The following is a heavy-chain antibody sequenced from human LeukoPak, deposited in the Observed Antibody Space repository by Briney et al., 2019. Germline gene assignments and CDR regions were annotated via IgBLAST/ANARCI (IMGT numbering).Heavy chain of an antibody. J-gene: IGHJ6*02. V-gene: IGHV3-23*01. CDR2: IGGSGDNA. CDR1: GFTFRNYA. D-gene: IGHD2/OR15-2a*01. CDR3: AKDVEVFYVLTDFSPYGMDV. Sequence: PGGSLRLSCAASGFTFRNYAMSWVRQAPGKGLEWVSTIGGSGDNAYYVDSVKGRFTISRDKSKKTLYLQMNSLRAEDTAIYYCAKDVEVFYVLTDFSPYGMDVWGQGTTVTVSS.